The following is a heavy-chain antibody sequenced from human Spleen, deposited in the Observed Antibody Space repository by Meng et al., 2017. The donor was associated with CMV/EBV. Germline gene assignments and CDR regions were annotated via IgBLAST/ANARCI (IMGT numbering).Heavy chain of an antibody. CDR3: AKAWESYYYYGLEV. Sequence: GGSLRLSCAASGFIFSDYAMSWVRQAPGKGLELVSVISGSGGSTYYADSVKARFTISRDNSKHTLYLQMNSPRAEDTAIYYCAKAWESYYYYGLEVWGQGTTVTVSS. J-gene: IGHJ6*01. CDR1: GFIFSDYA. V-gene: IGHV3-23*01. CDR2: ISGSGGST. D-gene: IGHD1-26*01.